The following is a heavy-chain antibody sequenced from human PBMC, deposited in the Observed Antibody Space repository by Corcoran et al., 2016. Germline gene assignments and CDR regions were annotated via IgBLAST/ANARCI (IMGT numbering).Heavy chain of an antibody. D-gene: IGHD2-15*01. CDR3: ARVRCSGGSCYPDY. Sequence: QVQLVQSGAEVKKPGASVKVSCKASGYTFTSYDINWVRQASGQGLEWMGWMNPNSGNTGYAQKFQGRVTMTRNTSISTAYMELSSLRSEDTAVYYCARVRCSGGSCYPDYWGQGTLVTVSS. CDR1: GYTFTSYD. CDR2: MNPNSGNT. J-gene: IGHJ4*02. V-gene: IGHV1-8*01.